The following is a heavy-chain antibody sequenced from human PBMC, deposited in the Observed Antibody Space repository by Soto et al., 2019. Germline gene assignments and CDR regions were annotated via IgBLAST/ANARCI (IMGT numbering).Heavy chain of an antibody. J-gene: IGHJ4*02. CDR2: IYYSGST. CDR3: ARLTSSGWYYFDY. Sequence: SETLSLTCTVSGGSISSYYWSWIRQPPGKGLEWIGYIYYSGSTNYNPSLKSRVTISVDTSKNQFSLKLSSVTAADTAVYYCARLTSSGWYYFDYWGQGTLVTVSS. CDR1: GGSISSYY. V-gene: IGHV4-59*08. D-gene: IGHD6-19*01.